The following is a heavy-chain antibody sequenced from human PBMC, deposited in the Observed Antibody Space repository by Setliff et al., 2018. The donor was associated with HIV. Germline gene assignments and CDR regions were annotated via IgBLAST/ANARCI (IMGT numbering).Heavy chain of an antibody. CDR3: ARWVYNSAWSLDY. Sequence: ASETLSLTCTVSGGSISSHYWSWIRQPPGKGLEWIGHIYTSGSTNYNPSLKSRVTMSVGTSRNQFSLKLTSVTAADSATYYCARWVYNSAWSLDYWGQGTLVTVSS. CDR2: IYTSGST. CDR1: GGSISSHY. J-gene: IGHJ4*02. V-gene: IGHV4-4*08. D-gene: IGHD6-19*01.